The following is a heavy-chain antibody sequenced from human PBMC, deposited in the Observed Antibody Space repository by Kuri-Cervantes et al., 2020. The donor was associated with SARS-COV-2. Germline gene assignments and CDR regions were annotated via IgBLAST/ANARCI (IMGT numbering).Heavy chain of an antibody. J-gene: IGHJ4*02. CDR3: ARDLTYFDY. Sequence: SVKVSCKASGGTFSSYAISWVRQAPGQGLEWMGRIIPILGTANYAQKFQGRVTITADKSTSTAYMELSSLRSEDTAVYYCARDLTYFDYWGQGTLDTVSS. CDR1: GGTFSSYA. V-gene: IGHV1-69*04. CDR2: IIPILGTA.